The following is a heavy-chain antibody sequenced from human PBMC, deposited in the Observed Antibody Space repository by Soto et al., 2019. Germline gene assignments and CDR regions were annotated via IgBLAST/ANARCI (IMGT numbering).Heavy chain of an antibody. CDR1: GYIFTTYS. V-gene: IGHV1-18*04. CDR3: AREAFGVQASWFDP. D-gene: IGHD3-10*01. Sequence: VASVKVSCKASGYIFTTYSITWVRQAPGQGLEWMGWVSASNGKTNYAQKFEDRVTMTTDTSTTTAYMELRSLRSDDTAVYYCAREAFGVQASWFDPWGQGTLVTVS. CDR2: VSASNGKT. J-gene: IGHJ5*02.